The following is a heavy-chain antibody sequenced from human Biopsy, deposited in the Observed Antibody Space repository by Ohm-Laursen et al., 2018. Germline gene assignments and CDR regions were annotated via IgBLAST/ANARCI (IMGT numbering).Heavy chain of an antibody. Sequence: SLRLSCAASGFTFSDYFMSWVRQAPGKGLGRVSYISSGATNTNYADYVKGRFTISRDNAKNSLHLQMNSLRPEDTAVYYCARPRLSIVIKPAAVVFDNWGQGTLVTVSS. CDR3: ARPRLSIVIKPAAVVFDN. J-gene: IGHJ4*02. D-gene: IGHD2-2*01. CDR1: GFTFSDYF. CDR2: ISSGATNT. V-gene: IGHV3-11*01.